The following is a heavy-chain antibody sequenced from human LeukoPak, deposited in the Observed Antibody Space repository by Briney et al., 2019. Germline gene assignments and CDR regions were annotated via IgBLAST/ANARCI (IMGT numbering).Heavy chain of an antibody. CDR2: ILYDGSNK. CDR3: AKDIAAGTDWFDP. J-gene: IGHJ5*02. CDR1: GFTFSSYG. D-gene: IGHD6-13*01. V-gene: IGHV3-30*02. Sequence: GGSLRLSCAASGFTFSSYGMHWVRQAPGKGLEWVAFILYDGSNKYYADSVKGRFTISRNNSKNTLNLQMNSLRAEDTAVYYCAKDIAAGTDWFDPWGQGTLVTVSS.